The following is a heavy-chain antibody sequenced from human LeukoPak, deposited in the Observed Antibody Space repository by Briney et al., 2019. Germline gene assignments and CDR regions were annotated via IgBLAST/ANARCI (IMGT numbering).Heavy chain of an antibody. Sequence: ASVNVSCKASGYTFTSYDINWVRQATGQGLEWMGWMNPNSCNTGYAQKFQGRVTMTRNTSISTAYMELSSLRSEDTAVYYCARGVGATDIYYFDYWGQGTLVTVSS. CDR1: GYTFTSYD. V-gene: IGHV1-8*01. CDR2: MNPNSCNT. J-gene: IGHJ4*02. CDR3: ARGVGATDIYYFDY. D-gene: IGHD1-26*01.